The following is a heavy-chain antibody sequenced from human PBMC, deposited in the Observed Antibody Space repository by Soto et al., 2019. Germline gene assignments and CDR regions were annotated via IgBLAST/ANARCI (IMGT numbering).Heavy chain of an antibody. CDR1: GFTVSIKY. V-gene: IGHV3-66*01. CDR3: ARDPWAADY. Sequence: HPGGSLRLSCAASGFTVSIKYMSWVRQAQGKGLEWVSVIYSGGSTFYADSVRGRFTISRDNSKNTVNLQMNSLRAEDTAVYYCARDPWAADYWGQGTLVTVSS. J-gene: IGHJ4*02. CDR2: IYSGGST. D-gene: IGHD3-16*01.